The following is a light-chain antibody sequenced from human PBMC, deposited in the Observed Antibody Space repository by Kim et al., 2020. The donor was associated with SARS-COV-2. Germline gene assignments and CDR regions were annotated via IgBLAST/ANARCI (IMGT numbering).Light chain of an antibody. CDR2: GAS. CDR1: QSVLSSSDNDNY. V-gene: IGKV4-1*01. J-gene: IGKJ4*01. Sequence: DIVMTQSPDSLAVSLGERATINCKSSQSVLSSSDNDNYLAWYQQRPGQSPQLLFYGASTRGSGVPDRFSGSGSGTDFTLTISSLQAEDVAVYYCQQYYGAPLTFGGGTKVDIK. CDR3: QQYYGAPLT.